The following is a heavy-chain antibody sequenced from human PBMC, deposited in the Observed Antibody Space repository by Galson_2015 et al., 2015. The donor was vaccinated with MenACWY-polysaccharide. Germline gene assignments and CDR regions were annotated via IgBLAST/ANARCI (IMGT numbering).Heavy chain of an antibody. Sequence: SVKVSCKASGYTVTSYEINWGRQAPGQGLEWMGWMNPNSGNVGYAQKFLGKFTMTRDTSIGTAYMELNDLSPEHSAVYYCARAGYKASDYWGQGTLVTVSS. CDR1: GYTVTSYE. CDR3: ARAGYKASDY. CDR2: MNPNSGNV. D-gene: IGHD5-18*01. J-gene: IGHJ4*02. V-gene: IGHV1-8*01.